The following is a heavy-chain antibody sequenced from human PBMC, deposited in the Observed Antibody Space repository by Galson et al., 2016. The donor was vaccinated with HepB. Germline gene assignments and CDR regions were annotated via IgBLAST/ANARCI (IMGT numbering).Heavy chain of an antibody. CDR1: GFTFSGFW. CDR2: INGDGRSK. D-gene: IGHD2-8*01. CDR3: ARDINGDLGDY. V-gene: IGHV3-74*03. Sequence: SLRLSCAASGFTFSGFWMHWVRQPPGKGLEWVSRINGDGRSKTYADSVKGRFTISRDNAKSTVHLQMNSLRAEETAIYHCARDINGDLGDYWGQGTLVAVSS. J-gene: IGHJ4*02.